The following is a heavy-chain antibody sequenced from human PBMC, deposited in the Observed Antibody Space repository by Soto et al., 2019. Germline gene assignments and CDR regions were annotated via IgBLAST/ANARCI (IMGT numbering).Heavy chain of an antibody. CDR1: GGSFSGYY. V-gene: IGHV4-34*01. D-gene: IGHD1-1*01. CDR3: ARGRSHNA. J-gene: IGHJ5*02. Sequence: QVQLQQWGAGLLKPSETLSLTYAVYGGSFSGYYWSWIRQPPGKGLEWIGEINHSGSTNYNPSLKSRVTISVDTSKNQFSLKLSSVTAADTAVYYCARGRSHNAWGQGTLVTVSS. CDR2: INHSGST.